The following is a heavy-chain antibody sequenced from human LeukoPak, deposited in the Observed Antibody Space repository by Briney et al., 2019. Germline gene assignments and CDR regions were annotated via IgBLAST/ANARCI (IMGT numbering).Heavy chain of an antibody. J-gene: IGHJ5*02. CDR3: ARSNGRYQVVPAAIMFDP. Sequence: GASVKVSCKASGYTFTSYGISWVRQAPGQGLEWMGWISAYNGNTVYAQKLQGRVTMTTDTSTSTAYMELRSLRSDDTAVYYCARSNGRYQVVPAAIMFDPWGQGTLVTVSS. V-gene: IGHV1-18*01. D-gene: IGHD2-2*01. CDR2: ISAYNGNT. CDR1: GYTFTSYG.